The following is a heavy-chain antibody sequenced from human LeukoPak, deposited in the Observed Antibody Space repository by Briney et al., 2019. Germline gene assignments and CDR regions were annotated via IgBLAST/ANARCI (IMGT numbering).Heavy chain of an antibody. V-gene: IGHV3-15*07. CDR2: IRSKADGGTT. CDR1: GFTFTNAW. D-gene: IGHD4-17*01. Sequence: PGGSLRLSCAASGFTFTNAWMNWVRQAPGKGLEWVGRIRSKADGGTTDYAAPVKGRFTISRDDSKTTLSLQMNSLKTEDTAVYYCTTVEQKFYGDYRLGSGYYGMDVWGQGTTVTVSS. CDR3: TTVEQKFYGDYRLGSGYYGMDV. J-gene: IGHJ6*02.